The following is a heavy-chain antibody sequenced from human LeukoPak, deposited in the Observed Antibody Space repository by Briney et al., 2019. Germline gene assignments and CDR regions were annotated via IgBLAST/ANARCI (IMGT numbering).Heavy chain of an antibody. J-gene: IGHJ6*02. V-gene: IGHV1-2*02. CDR3: ARSSGYSGYDSREPYGMDV. Sequence: ASVKASCKASGYTFTGYYMHWVRQAPGQGLEWMGWINPNSGGTNYAQKFQGRVTMTRDTSISTAYMELSRLRSDDTAVYYCARSSGYSGYDSREPYGMDVWGQGTTVTVSS. CDR1: GYTFTGYY. D-gene: IGHD5-12*01. CDR2: INPNSGGT.